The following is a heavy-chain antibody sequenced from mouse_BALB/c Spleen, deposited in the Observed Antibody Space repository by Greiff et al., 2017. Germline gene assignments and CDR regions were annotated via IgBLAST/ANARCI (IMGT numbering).Heavy chain of an antibody. D-gene: IGHD4-1*01. CDR1: GFTFTDYY. J-gene: IGHJ2*01. CDR3: ARDSGPWDPFFDY. CDR2: IRNKANGYTT. V-gene: IGHV7-3*02. Sequence: EVKLVESGGGLVQPGGSLRLSCATSGFTFTDYYMSWVRQPPGKALEWLGFIRNKANGYTTEYSASVKGRFTISRDNSQSILYLQMNTLRADDSATYYCARDSGPWDPFFDYWGQGTTLTVSS.